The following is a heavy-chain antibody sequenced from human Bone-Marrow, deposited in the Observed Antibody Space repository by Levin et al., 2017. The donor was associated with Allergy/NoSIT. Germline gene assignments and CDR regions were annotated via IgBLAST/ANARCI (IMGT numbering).Heavy chain of an antibody. D-gene: IGHD6-13*01. CDR2: IKQDGSEK. CDR3: ARDPIYSSSWYVGYYYYGMDV. Sequence: PGGSLRLSCAASGFTFSSYWMSWVRQAPGKGLEWVANIKQDGSEKYYVDSVKGRFTISRDNAKNSLYLQMNSLRAEDTAVYYCARDPIYSSSWYVGYYYYGMDVWGQGTTVTVSS. CDR1: GFTFSSYW. J-gene: IGHJ6*02. V-gene: IGHV3-7*01.